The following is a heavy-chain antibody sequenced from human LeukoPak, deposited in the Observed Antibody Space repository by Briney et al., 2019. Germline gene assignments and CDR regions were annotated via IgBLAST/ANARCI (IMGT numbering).Heavy chain of an antibody. Sequence: ASVKVSCKAPGYTFTDYYIHWVRQAPGQGLEWMGCIDPDSGGTKYGQKFQGKVTMTRDTSTNIAYMELSRLRSDDTAVYYCAREYYDSSGIKYAFDIWGQGTMVTVSS. CDR1: GYTFTDYY. CDR2: IDPDSGGT. J-gene: IGHJ3*02. D-gene: IGHD3-22*01. CDR3: AREYYDSSGIKYAFDI. V-gene: IGHV1-2*02.